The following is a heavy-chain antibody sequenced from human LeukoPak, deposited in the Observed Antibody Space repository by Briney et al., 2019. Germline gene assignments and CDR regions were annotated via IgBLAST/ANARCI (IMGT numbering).Heavy chain of an antibody. V-gene: IGHV3-23*01. CDR1: GFTFTTYA. CDR2: ITGNGGIV. Sequence: GGSLRLSGAVSGFTFTTYAMSWVRQAPTKALEGVSGITGNGGIVYYADSVKARFPIPRDNSKNRLHLQMNSVRPHPPAIYPCVRFRDTSGPGGGFDPWGPGTLVTVSS. CDR3: VRFRDTSGPGGGFDP. J-gene: IGHJ5*02. D-gene: IGHD3-22*01.